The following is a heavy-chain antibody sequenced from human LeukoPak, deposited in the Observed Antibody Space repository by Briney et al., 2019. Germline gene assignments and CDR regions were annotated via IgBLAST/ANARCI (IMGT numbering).Heavy chain of an antibody. D-gene: IGHD2-2*03. CDR3: ARVDEGYFDY. CDR2: ISSSGSTI. V-gene: IGHV3-48*04. Sequence: GGSLRLSCAASGFTFSSYSMNWVRQAPGKGLEWVSYISSSGSTIYYADSVKGRFTISRDNAKSSLYLQMNSLRAEDTAVYYCARVDEGYFDYWGQGTLVTISS. CDR1: GFTFSSYS. J-gene: IGHJ4*02.